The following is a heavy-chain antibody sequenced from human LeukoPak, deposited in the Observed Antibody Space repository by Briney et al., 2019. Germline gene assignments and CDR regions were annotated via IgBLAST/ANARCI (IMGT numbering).Heavy chain of an antibody. CDR1: GFIFSNYA. J-gene: IGHJ4*02. CDR3: AKEYDNSGYYSDH. V-gene: IGHV3-23*01. CDR2: VSGSGGRT. Sequence: GGSLRLSCAASGFIFSNYAMSWVRQAPGKGLEWVSAVSGSGGRTFYADSVKGRFTISRDNSKNAPYLQMSSLRAEDTAVYYCAKEYDNSGYYSDHWGQGTLVTVSP. D-gene: IGHD3-22*01.